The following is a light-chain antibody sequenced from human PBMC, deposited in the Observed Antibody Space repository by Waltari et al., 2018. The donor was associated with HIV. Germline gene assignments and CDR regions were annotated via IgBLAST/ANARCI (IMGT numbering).Light chain of an antibody. CDR2: DVS. J-gene: IGLJ2*01. Sequence: QSALTQPASVSGSPGQSITISCSGPSSDVGGYNYVSWYQQHPGKAPKLMIYDVSYRPSGVSNRFSGSKSGNTASLTISGLQAEDEADYYCSSYTSSSTGVFGGGTKLTVL. V-gene: IGLV2-14*01. CDR3: SSYTSSSTGV. CDR1: SSDVGGYNY.